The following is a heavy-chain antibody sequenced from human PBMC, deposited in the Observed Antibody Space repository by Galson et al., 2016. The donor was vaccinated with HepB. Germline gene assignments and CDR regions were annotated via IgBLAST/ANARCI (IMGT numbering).Heavy chain of an antibody. CDR2: IYHTGTS. CDR3: ARASIIPGARMIFDP. CDR1: GASISDSNW. Sequence: ETLSLTCAVSGASISDSNWWTWVRQVPEKGLEWIGEIYHTGTSNNNPFLSSRFTLSVDKSRNQFSLNVTSVTAADTAVYYCARASIIPGARMIFDPWGQGTLVTVSS. J-gene: IGHJ5*02. D-gene: IGHD2-2*01. V-gene: IGHV4-4*02.